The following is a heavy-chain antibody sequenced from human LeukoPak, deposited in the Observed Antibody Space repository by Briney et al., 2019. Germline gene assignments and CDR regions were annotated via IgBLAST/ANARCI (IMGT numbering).Heavy chain of an antibody. CDR3: ARVNYYDSSGYYLH. CDR2: ISAYNGNT. CDR1: GYTFTSYG. J-gene: IGHJ4*02. D-gene: IGHD3-22*01. V-gene: IGHV1-18*01. Sequence: ASLKVSCKASGYTFTSYGISWVRQAPGQGLEWMGWISAYNGNTNYAQKLQGRVTMTTDTSTSTAYMELRSLRSDDTAVYYCARVNYYDSSGYYLHWGRGTLVTVSS.